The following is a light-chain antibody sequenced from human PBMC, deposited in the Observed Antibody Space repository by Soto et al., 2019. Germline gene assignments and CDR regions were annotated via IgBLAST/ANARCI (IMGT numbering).Light chain of an antibody. CDR3: CSYAGSPYV. CDR2: EVS. J-gene: IGLJ1*01. V-gene: IGLV2-23*02. CDR1: SSEIGTYDL. Sequence: QSVLTQDASVSGSPGQSITISFTGNSSEIGTYDLVSWYQQHPGKAPKLMIYEVSKRPSGVSNRFSGSKSGNTASLTISGLQAEDEADYYCCSYAGSPYVFGTGTKVTVL.